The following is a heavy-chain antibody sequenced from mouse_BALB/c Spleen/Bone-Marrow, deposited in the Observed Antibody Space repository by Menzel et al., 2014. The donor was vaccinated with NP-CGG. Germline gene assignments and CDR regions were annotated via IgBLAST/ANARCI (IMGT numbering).Heavy chain of an antibody. V-gene: IGHV5-6-4*01. CDR1: GFTFSSYT. D-gene: IGHD2-3*01. Sequence: EVKLVESGGGLVKPGGSLKLSCAASGFTFSSYTMSWVRQTPEKRLEWVATITSVGVYTYYPDSVKGRFTISRGNAKNTLYLQMSSLKSEDTAMYYCTRDLYDGYSYYAMDYWGQGTSVTVSS. CDR2: ITSVGVYT. J-gene: IGHJ4*01. CDR3: TRDLYDGYSYYAMDY.